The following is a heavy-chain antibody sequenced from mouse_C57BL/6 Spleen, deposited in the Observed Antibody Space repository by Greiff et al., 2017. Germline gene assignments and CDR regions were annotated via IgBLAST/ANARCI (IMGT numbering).Heavy chain of an antibody. CDR2: ISGGSSTI. CDR1: GFTFSDYG. Sequence: EVMLVESGGGLVKPGGSLKLSCAASGFTFSDYGMHWVRQAPEKGLEWVAYISGGSSTIYYADTLKGRYTISRDNANNTLFLQMTSLRSEDTAMYYCARDCCSSWFAYWGQGTLVTVSA. CDR3: ARDCCSSWFAY. J-gene: IGHJ3*01. D-gene: IGHD1-1*01. V-gene: IGHV5-17*01.